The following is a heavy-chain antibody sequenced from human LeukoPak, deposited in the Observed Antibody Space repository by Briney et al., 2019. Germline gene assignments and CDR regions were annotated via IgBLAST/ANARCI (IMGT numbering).Heavy chain of an antibody. Sequence: GGSLRLSCAASNFVFSDYYMSWVRQAPGKGLQWVSYISSGGDSIYYADSVRGRFTISRDNAKNSLYLQMNSLRADDTAVYYCAREMDGVYGSGTFYDLWGQGNMVTVSS. J-gene: IGHJ5*02. D-gene: IGHD3-10*01. CDR1: NFVFSDYY. CDR3: AREMDGVYGSGTFYDL. V-gene: IGHV3-11*01. CDR2: ISSGGDSI.